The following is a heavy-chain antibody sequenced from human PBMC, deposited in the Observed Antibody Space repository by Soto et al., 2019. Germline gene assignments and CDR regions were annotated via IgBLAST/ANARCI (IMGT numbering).Heavy chain of an antibody. CDR2: IWYDGSNK. Sequence: PGGSLRLACAASGFTFSSYGMHWVRQAPGKGLEWVAVIWYDGSNKYYADSVKGRFTISRDNSKNTLYLQMNSLRAEDTAVYYCARDRAYCSGGSCSQTGWFDPWGQGTLVTVSS. CDR1: GFTFSSYG. CDR3: ARDRAYCSGGSCSQTGWFDP. V-gene: IGHV3-33*01. J-gene: IGHJ5*02. D-gene: IGHD2-15*01.